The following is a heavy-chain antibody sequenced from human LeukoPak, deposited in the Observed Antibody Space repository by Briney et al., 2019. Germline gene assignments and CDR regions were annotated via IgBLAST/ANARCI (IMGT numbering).Heavy chain of an antibody. Sequence: GGSLRLSCAASGFTVSSNYMSWVRQAPGKGLEWVSVIYSGGSTYYADSVKGRFTISRDNSKNTLYLQMNSLRAEDTAVYYCARDPSTVAPYAFDIWGQGTMVTVSS. V-gene: IGHV3-66*01. J-gene: IGHJ3*02. D-gene: IGHD4-23*01. CDR2: IYSGGST. CDR1: GFTVSSNY. CDR3: ARDPSTVAPYAFDI.